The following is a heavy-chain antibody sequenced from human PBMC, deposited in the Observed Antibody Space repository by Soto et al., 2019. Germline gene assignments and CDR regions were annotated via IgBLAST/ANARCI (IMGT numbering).Heavy chain of an antibody. CDR3: ARGRGNYYYGSGSYYGRGWFDP. Sequence: PSETLSLTCSVYGGSFSGYYWSWIRQPPGKGLEWIGEINHSGSTKYNPSPKSRVTISVDTSKNQFSLKPRSVTAADTAVYYCARGRGNYYYGSGSYYGRGWFDPWGQGSLVTPTS. CDR1: GGSFSGYY. D-gene: IGHD3-10*01. V-gene: IGHV4-34*01. J-gene: IGHJ5*02. CDR2: INHSGST.